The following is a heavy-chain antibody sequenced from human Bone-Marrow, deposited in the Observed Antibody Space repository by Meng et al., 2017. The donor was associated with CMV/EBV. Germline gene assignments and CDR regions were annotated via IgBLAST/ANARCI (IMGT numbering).Heavy chain of an antibody. D-gene: IGHD3-16*01. V-gene: IGHV1-58*01. CDR2: IVVDSGNT. CDR1: GFTFTSSA. CDR3: AADFGGCDNTRCHRSDY. Sequence: SVKVSCKASGFTFTSSAVQWVRQARGRRLEWIGWIVVDSGNTNYAQKFQERLTITRDMSTTTAYMELSSLRSEDTAVYYCAADFGGCDNTRCHRSDYWGQRTVVTVSS. J-gene: IGHJ4*02.